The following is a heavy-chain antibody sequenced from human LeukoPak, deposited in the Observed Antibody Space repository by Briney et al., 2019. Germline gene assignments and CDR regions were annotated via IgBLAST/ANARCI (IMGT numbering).Heavy chain of an antibody. CDR3: ARGSYSSSWYRPWDGGIWFDP. CDR2: IYTSGST. Sequence: SETLSLTCTVSGGSISSGSYYWSWIRQPAGKGLEWIGRIYTSGSTNYNPSLKSRVTISVDTSKNQFSLKLSSVTAADTAVYYCARGSYSSSWYRPWDGGIWFDPWGQGTLVTVSS. D-gene: IGHD6-13*01. V-gene: IGHV4-61*02. CDR1: GGSISSGSYY. J-gene: IGHJ5*02.